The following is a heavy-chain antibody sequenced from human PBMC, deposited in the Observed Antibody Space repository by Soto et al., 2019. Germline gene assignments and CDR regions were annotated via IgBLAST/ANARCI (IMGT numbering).Heavy chain of an antibody. D-gene: IGHD2-2*02. J-gene: IGHJ6*02. CDR2: ISYDGSNK. V-gene: IGHV3-30*18. CDR1: GFTFSSYG. Sequence: PGGSLRLSCAASGFTFSSYGMHWVRQAPGKGLEWVAVISYDGSNKYYADSVKGRFTISRDNSKNTLYLQMNSLRAEDTAVYYCAKEVVPAAIGPYGMDVWGQGTTVTVSS. CDR3: AKEVVPAAIGPYGMDV.